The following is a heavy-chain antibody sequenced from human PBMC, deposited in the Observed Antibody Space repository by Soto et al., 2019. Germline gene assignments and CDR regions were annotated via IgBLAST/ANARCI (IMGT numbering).Heavy chain of an antibody. Sequence: QVQLVESGGGVVQPGRSLRLSCAASGFTFSSYDMHWVRQAPGKGLEWVAVIWYDGSNKYYADSVKGRFTISRDNSKNTLYLQMNSLRAEDTAVYYCARDIKIGVQLWSSLGYWGQGTLVTVSS. V-gene: IGHV3-33*01. CDR1: GFTFSSYD. J-gene: IGHJ4*02. CDR3: ARDIKIGVQLWSSLGY. CDR2: IWYDGSNK. D-gene: IGHD5-18*01.